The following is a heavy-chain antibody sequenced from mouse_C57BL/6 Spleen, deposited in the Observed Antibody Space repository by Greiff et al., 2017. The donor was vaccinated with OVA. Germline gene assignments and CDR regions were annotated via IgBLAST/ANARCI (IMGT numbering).Heavy chain of an antibody. Sequence: EVHLVESGGGLVKPGGSLKLSCAASGFTFSSYAMSWVRQTPEKRLEWVATISDGGSYTYYPDNVKGRFTISRDNAKNNLYLQMSHLKSEDTAMYYCASLITTVVAYYFDYWGQGTTLTVSS. D-gene: IGHD1-1*01. CDR1: GFTFSSYA. J-gene: IGHJ2*01. CDR3: ASLITTVVAYYFDY. V-gene: IGHV5-4*01. CDR2: ISDGGSYT.